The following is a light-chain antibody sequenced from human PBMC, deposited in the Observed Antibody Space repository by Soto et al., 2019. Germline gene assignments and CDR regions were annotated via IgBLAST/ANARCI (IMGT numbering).Light chain of an antibody. CDR1: SSDVGGYGY. V-gene: IGLV2-14*01. Sequence: QLVLTQPASVSGSPGQSITISCTGTSSDVGGYGYVSWYQQHPGKAPKLMIYEVSNRPSGVSNRFSGSKSGNTASLTISGLQAEDEADYYCSSYTSGSTYVFGTGTKLTVL. CDR3: SSYTSGSTYV. J-gene: IGLJ1*01. CDR2: EVS.